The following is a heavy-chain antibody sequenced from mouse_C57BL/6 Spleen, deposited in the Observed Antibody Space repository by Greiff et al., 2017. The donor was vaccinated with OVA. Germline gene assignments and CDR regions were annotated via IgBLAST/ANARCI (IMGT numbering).Heavy chain of an antibody. D-gene: IGHD2-3*01. Sequence: QVQLQQSGAELARPGASVKMSCKASGYTFTSYTMHWVKQRPGQGLEWIGYINPSSGYTKYNQKFKDKATLTADKSSSTAYMQLSSLTSEDSAVYYCSRREGGVTTLDYWGQGTTLTVSS. CDR1: GYTFTSYT. V-gene: IGHV1-4*01. J-gene: IGHJ2*01. CDR2: INPSSGYT. CDR3: SRREGGVTTLDY.